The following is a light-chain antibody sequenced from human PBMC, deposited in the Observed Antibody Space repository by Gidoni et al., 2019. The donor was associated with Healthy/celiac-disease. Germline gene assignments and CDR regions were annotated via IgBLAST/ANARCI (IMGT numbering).Light chain of an antibody. Sequence: EIVLTQSPATLSLSPGERDTLSCRASQSVSSYLAWYQQNPGQAPRPLIYDASNRATGIPARFSGGGSGTDFTLTISSREPEDFAVYYCQQRSNWPPYTFGQGTKLEIK. V-gene: IGKV3-11*01. J-gene: IGKJ2*01. CDR1: QSVSSY. CDR2: DAS. CDR3: QQRSNWPPYT.